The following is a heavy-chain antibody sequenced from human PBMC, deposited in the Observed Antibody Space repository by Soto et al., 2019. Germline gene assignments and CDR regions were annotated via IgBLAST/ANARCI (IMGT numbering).Heavy chain of an antibody. Sequence: PGGSLRLSCAASGFTFSTYWMHWVRQAPGSGLVWVSRLNSDGSGTDYADSVKGRFTISRDDAKNTLYLQMNSLRAEDTAIYYCARELSAFGMDVWGQGTTVTVSS. CDR3: ARELSAFGMDV. D-gene: IGHD3-16*02. V-gene: IGHV3-74*01. CDR1: GFTFSTYW. CDR2: LNSDGSGT. J-gene: IGHJ6*02.